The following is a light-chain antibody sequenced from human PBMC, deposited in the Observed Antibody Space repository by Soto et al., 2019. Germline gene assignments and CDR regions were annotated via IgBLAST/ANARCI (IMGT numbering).Light chain of an antibody. CDR1: QSISSY. V-gene: IGKV1-39*01. J-gene: IGKJ1*01. CDR3: QQSYNTPRT. Sequence: DIQMTQSPSSLSASVEDRVTITCRASQSISSYLNWYQQKPGKAPKLLIYAASSLQSGVPSRFSGSGSGTDLTLTISSLQPEDFATYYCQQSYNTPRTFGQGTKVEIK. CDR2: AAS.